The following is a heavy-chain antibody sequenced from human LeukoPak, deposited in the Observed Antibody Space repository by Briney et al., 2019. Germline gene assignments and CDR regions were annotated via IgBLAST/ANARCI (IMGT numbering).Heavy chain of an antibody. D-gene: IGHD4-17*01. Sequence: PGGSLRLSCAASGFTFSSYWMSWVRQAPGKGLEWVANIKQDGSEKYYVDSVKGRFTISRDNAKNSLYLQMNSLRAEDTAVYYCARDAKAVTTVTTDFSYYYGMDVWGQGTTVTVSS. CDR1: GFTFSSYW. V-gene: IGHV3-7*03. J-gene: IGHJ6*02. CDR2: IKQDGSEK. CDR3: ARDAKAVTTVTTDFSYYYGMDV.